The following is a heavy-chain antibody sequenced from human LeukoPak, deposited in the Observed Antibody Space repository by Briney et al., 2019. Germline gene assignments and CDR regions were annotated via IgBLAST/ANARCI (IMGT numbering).Heavy chain of an antibody. CDR1: GFTFSTYA. CDR2: ISGGGGST. Sequence: GGSLRLSCAASGFTFSTYAMSWVRQAPGKGLEWVSGISGGGGSTNYADSVKGRFTISRDNSKNTLYLQMNSLRAEDTAVYYCGKGDTSGYYYFEYWGQGTLVTVSS. D-gene: IGHD3-22*01. V-gene: IGHV3-23*01. CDR3: GKGDTSGYYYFEY. J-gene: IGHJ4*02.